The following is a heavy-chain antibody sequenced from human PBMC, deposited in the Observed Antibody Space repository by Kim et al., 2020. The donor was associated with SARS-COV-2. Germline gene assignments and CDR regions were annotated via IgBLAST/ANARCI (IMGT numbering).Heavy chain of an antibody. CDR1: GFTFRSYW. Sequence: GGSLRLSCAASGFTFRSYWMSWVRQAPGKGLEWVASVKEDGSDKYYVDSVRGRFTISRDNAKNSLYLQMNSLRAEDTAVYYCARGNLPTDYYFDYWGQGTLVTVSS. V-gene: IGHV3-7*01. CDR3: ARGNLPTDYYFDY. CDR2: VKEDGSDK. J-gene: IGHJ4*02. D-gene: IGHD2-2*01.